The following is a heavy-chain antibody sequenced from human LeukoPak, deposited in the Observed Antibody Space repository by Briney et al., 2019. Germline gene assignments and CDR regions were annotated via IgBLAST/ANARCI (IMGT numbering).Heavy chain of an antibody. CDR1: GFTFSGSA. J-gene: IGHJ4*02. CDR2: IRSKANSYAT. Sequence: GGSLKLSCAASGFTFSGSAMHWVRQASGKGLEWVGRIRSKANSYATAYAASVKGRVTISRDDSKNTAYLQMNSLKTEDTAVYYCTRQLDYYGSGSSGDYWGQGTLVTVSS. D-gene: IGHD3-10*01. CDR3: TRQLDYYGSGSSGDY. V-gene: IGHV3-73*01.